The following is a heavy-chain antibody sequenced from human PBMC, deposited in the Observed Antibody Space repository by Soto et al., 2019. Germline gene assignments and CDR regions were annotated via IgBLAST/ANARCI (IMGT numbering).Heavy chain of an antibody. CDR3: ARVRQLVGYFYYYMDV. Sequence: QVQLLQSGAEVKKPGASVKVSCKASGYTFTNYGITWVRQAPGQGLEWMGWISAYNGDTHYTQRLQGRVTMTTDTSTSTAYMELRGLRSGDTAVYYWARVRQLVGYFYYYMDVWGKGTTVTVSS. CDR1: GYTFTNYG. V-gene: IGHV1-18*01. D-gene: IGHD6-6*01. CDR2: ISAYNGDT. J-gene: IGHJ6*03.